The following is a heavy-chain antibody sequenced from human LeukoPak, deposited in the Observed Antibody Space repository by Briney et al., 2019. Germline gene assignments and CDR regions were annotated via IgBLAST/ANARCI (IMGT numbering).Heavy chain of an antibody. CDR2: IRSSGSTI. CDR1: GFTFSSYG. D-gene: IGHD3-22*01. V-gene: IGHV3-48*02. Sequence: GGSLRLSCAASGFTFSSYGMSWVRQAPGKGLEWVSYIRSSGSTIYYADSVKGRFTISRDNAKNSLYLQMNSLRDEDTAVYFCARDDSTAHHAFDVWGHGTMVTVSS. CDR3: ARDDSTAHHAFDV. J-gene: IGHJ3*01.